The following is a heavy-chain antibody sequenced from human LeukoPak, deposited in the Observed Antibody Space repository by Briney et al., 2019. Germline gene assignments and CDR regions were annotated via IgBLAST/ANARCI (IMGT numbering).Heavy chain of an antibody. J-gene: IGHJ4*02. CDR1: GFTVSSNY. CDR3: GNTAMAY. CDR2: IYSGGST. D-gene: IGHD5-18*01. V-gene: IGHV3-53*01. Sequence: PGGSLRLSCAVSGFTVSSNYMSWVRQAPGKGLEWVSVIYSGGSTYYADSVKGRFTISRDNSKNTLYLQMNSLRAEDTAVYYCGNTAMAYWGQGTLVTVSS.